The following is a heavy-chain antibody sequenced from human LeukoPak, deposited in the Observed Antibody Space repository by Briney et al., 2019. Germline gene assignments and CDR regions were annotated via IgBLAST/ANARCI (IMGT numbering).Heavy chain of an antibody. V-gene: IGHV4-39*07. CDR2: IYYSGST. J-gene: IGHJ4*02. D-gene: IGHD2-15*01. Sequence: SETLSLTCTVSGGSISSSSYYWGWIRQPPGKGLEWIGSIYYSGSTYYNPSLKSRVTISVDTSKNQFSLKLSSVTAADTAVYYCARSNLRLISAPILFVGIDYWGQGTLVTVSS. CDR1: GGSISSSSYY. CDR3: ARSNLRLISAPILFVGIDY.